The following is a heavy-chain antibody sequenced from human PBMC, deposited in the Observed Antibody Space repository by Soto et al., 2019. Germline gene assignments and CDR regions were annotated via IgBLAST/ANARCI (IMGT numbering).Heavy chain of an antibody. CDR1: GYSFAGYW. D-gene: IGHD3-22*01. V-gene: IGHV5-10-1*01. Sequence: PGESLKISCKGSGYSFAGYWITWVRQKPGKGLEWMGRIGPSDSQTYYSPSFRGHVTISVTKSITTVFLQWSSLRASDTAMYYCARQIYDSDTGPNFQYYFDSWGQGTPVTVPQ. J-gene: IGHJ4*02. CDR2: IGPSDSQT. CDR3: ARQIYDSDTGPNFQYYFDS.